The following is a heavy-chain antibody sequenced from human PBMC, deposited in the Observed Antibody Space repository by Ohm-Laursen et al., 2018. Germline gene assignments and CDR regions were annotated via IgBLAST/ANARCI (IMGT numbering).Heavy chain of an antibody. CDR1: GFTFDDYA. V-gene: IGHV3-9*01. J-gene: IGHJ4*02. CDR3: AKYSRPFKNTGAFDY. CDR2: INWNGGSI. D-gene: IGHD1-1*01. Sequence: SLRLSCAASGFTFDDYAIHWVRQAPGKGLEWVSGINWNGGSIGYADSVKGRFTISRDNAKNSLYLQMNSLRAEDTAVYYCAKYSRPFKNTGAFDYWGQGTLVTVSS.